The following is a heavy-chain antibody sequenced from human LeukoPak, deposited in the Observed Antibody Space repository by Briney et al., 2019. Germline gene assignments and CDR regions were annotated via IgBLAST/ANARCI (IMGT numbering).Heavy chain of an antibody. Sequence: GGSLRLSCAASGFTFSSYAMSWVRQAPGKGLEWVSAISGSGGSTYYADSVKGRFSISRDNSRNMLYLQMNSLRAEDTAVYYCAKSEAMFSSRSLGYWGQGTLVTVSS. CDR2: ISGSGGST. CDR1: GFTFSSYA. V-gene: IGHV3-23*01. CDR3: AKSEAMFSSRSLGY. J-gene: IGHJ4*02. D-gene: IGHD6-13*01.